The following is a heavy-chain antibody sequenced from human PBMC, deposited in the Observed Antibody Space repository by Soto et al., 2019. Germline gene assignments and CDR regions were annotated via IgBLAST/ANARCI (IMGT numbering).Heavy chain of an antibody. J-gene: IGHJ6*03. Sequence: VSVKVCSKASGDTFTSYDLNSLRHETGQGLEWMGWMNPNSGNTGYAQKFQGRVTMTRNTSISTAYMELSSLRSEDTAVYYCARGRSGTIFGVVTSDYYMDVWGKGTTVTVSS. CDR1: GDTFTSYD. V-gene: IGHV1-8*01. D-gene: IGHD3-3*01. CDR3: ARGRSGTIFGVVTSDYYMDV. CDR2: MNPNSGNT.